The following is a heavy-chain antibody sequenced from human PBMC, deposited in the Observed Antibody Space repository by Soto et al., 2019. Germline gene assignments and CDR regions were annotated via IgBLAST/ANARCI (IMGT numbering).Heavy chain of an antibody. CDR1: GFTFSSYA. CDR3: ARDNEYYDSAYYYYGMDL. D-gene: IGHD3-3*01. V-gene: IGHV3-30-3*01. J-gene: IGHJ6*02. Sequence: QVQLVESGGGVVQPGRSLRLSCAASGFTFSSYAMHWVRQAPGKGLEWVAVISYDGSNKYYADSVKGRFTISRDNSKNPLYLQMNSLRAEDTAVYYCARDNEYYDSAYYYYGMDLWGQGTTVTVSS. CDR2: ISYDGSNK.